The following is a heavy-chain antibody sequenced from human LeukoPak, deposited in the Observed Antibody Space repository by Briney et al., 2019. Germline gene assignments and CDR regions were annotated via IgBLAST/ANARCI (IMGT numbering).Heavy chain of an antibody. D-gene: IGHD3-22*01. V-gene: IGHV4-59*08. J-gene: IGHJ3*02. CDR1: GGSISSYY. CDR2: IYYSGST. CDR3: ARGGTMIDDAFDI. Sequence: SETLSLTCTVSGGSISSYYWSWIRQPPGKGLEWIGYIYYSGSTNYNPSLKSRVTISVDTSKNQFSLKLSSVTAADTAVYYCARGGTMIDDAFDIWGQGTMVTVSS.